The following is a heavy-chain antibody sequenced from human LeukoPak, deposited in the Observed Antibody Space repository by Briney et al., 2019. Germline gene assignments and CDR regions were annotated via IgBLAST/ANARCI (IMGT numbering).Heavy chain of an antibody. CDR1: GDSISSYY. CDR2: IYSSGST. Sequence: SETLSLTCTVSGDSISSYYWSWIRQPVGKGLEWIGRIYSSGSTNYNPSLKSRVTMSVDTSKNQFSLQLNSVTPEDTAVYYCARGIAVAGSYWYFDLWGRGTLVTVSS. J-gene: IGHJ2*01. V-gene: IGHV4-4*07. D-gene: IGHD6-19*01. CDR3: ARGIAVAGSYWYFDL.